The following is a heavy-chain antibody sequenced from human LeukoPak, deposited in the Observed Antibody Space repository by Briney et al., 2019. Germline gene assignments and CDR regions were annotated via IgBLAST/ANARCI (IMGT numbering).Heavy chain of an antibody. J-gene: IGHJ4*02. CDR2: ISGGGAT. Sequence: GGSLRLSCAASGFTVSDNYMSWVRQAPGKGLEWVSLISGGGATYYTDSVKDRFTISRDNSKNTLYLQMNSLSAEDTAVYYCARETGTAVGDHWGQGTLVTVSS. D-gene: IGHD6-19*01. CDR3: ARETGTAVGDH. CDR1: GFTVSDNY. V-gene: IGHV3-66*01.